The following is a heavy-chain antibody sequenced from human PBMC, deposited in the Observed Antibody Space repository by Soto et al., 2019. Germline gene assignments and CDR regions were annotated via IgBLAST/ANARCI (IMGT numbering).Heavy chain of an antibody. J-gene: IGHJ1*01. D-gene: IGHD2-15*01. CDR3: ARFKDCSGGRCYREYFQH. CDR2: IYYSGST. CDR1: GGSISSGGYY. V-gene: IGHV4-31*03. Sequence: SETLSLTCTVSGGSISSGGYYWSWIRQHPGKGLEWIGYIYYSGSTYYNPSLKSRVTISVDTSKNQFSLKLSSVTAADTAVYYCARFKDCSGGRCYREYFQHWAQGTLVTLSS.